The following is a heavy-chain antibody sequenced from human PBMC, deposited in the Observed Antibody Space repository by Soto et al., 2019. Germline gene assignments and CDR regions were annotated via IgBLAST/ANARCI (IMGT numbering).Heavy chain of an antibody. Sequence: QVQLVQSGAEVKKPGASVKVSCKASGYTFTSYYMHWVRQAPGQGLEWMGIINPSGGSTSYAQKFQGRVTMPRDTATGTVYMELSSLRSEDTAVYYCARDGWLARTFDYWGQGTLVTVSS. J-gene: IGHJ4*02. CDR1: GYTFTSYY. CDR3: ARDGWLARTFDY. CDR2: INPSGGST. D-gene: IGHD6-19*01. V-gene: IGHV1-46*01.